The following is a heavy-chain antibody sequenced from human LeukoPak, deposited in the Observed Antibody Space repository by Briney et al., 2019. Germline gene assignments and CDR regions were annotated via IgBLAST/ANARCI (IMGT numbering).Heavy chain of an antibody. CDR3: ASGAAAGTIMLDY. CDR2: IIPIFGTA. J-gene: IGHJ4*02. D-gene: IGHD6-13*01. Sequence: GASVKVSCKASGGTFSSYAISWVRQAPGQGLEWMGGIIPIFGTANYAQKLQGRVTITADESTSTAYMELSSLRSEDTAVYYCASGAAAGTIMLDYWGQGTLVTVSS. V-gene: IGHV1-69*13. CDR1: GGTFSSYA.